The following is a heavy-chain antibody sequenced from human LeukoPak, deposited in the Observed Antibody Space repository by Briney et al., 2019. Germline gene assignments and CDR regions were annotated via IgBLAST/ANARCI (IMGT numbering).Heavy chain of an antibody. CDR2: INHSGST. CDR3: ARLGYCSGGSCYSFLFDY. J-gene: IGHJ4*02. Sequence: SETLSLTCAVYGGSFSGCYWSWIRQPPGKGLEWIGEINHSGSTNYNPSLKSRVTISVDTSKNQFSLKLSSVTAADTAVYYCARLGYCSGGSCYSFLFDYWGQGTLVTVSS. CDR1: GGSFSGCY. D-gene: IGHD2-15*01. V-gene: IGHV4-34*01.